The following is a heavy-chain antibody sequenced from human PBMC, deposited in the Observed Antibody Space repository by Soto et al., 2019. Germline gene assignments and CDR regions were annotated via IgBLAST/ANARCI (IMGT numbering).Heavy chain of an antibody. CDR3: AHSKPVRDVFDY. D-gene: IGHD3-10*01. V-gene: IGHV2-5*01. CDR1: GFSLSTSGVG. J-gene: IGHJ4*02. CDR2: IYWNDDK. Sequence: QITLKESGPPLVKPTQTLTLTCTFSGFSLSTSGVGVGWIRQPPGKALEWLALIYWNDDKRYSPSLKSRLTITKDTSKNQVVLTMTNMDPVDTATYYCAHSKPVRDVFDYWGQGTLVTVSS.